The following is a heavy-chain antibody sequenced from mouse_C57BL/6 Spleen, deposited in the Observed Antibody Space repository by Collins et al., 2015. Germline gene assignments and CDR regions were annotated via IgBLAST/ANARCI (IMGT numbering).Heavy chain of an antibody. V-gene: IGHV7-3*01. CDR3: ARYRFYYGQNFFDY. CDR1: GFTFTDYY. CDR2: IRNKANGYTT. D-gene: IGHD1-1*01. Sequence: EVKLVESGGGLVQPRGSLSLSCAASGFTFTDYYMSWVRQPPGKALEWLGFIRNKANGYTTEYSASVKGRFTISRDNSQSILYLQMNALRAEDSATYYCARYRFYYGQNFFDYWGQGTTLTVSS. J-gene: IGHJ2*01.